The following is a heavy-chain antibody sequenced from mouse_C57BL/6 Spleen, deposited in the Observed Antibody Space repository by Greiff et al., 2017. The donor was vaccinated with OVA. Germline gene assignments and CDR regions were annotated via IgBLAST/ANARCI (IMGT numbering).Heavy chain of an antibody. J-gene: IGHJ4*01. CDR1: GFTFSSYG. CDR2: ISSGGSYT. Sequence: EVMLVESGGDLVKPGGSLKLSCAASGFTFSSYGMSWVRQTPDKRLEWVATISSGGSYTYYPDSVKGRFTISRDNAKNTLYLQMSSLKSEDTAMYYCARRGYYGNSYAMDYWGQGTSVTVSS. V-gene: IGHV5-6*02. CDR3: ARRGYYGNSYAMDY. D-gene: IGHD2-1*01.